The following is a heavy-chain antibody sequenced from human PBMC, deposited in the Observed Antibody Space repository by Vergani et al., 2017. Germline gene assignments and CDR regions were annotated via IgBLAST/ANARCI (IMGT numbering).Heavy chain of an antibody. CDR1: GFTFSSYN. D-gene: IGHD3-9*01. CDR2: ISSSSSYI. CDR3: ARAYSGIRIYYFDY. Sequence: EVQLLESGGGLVQPGGSLRLSCAASGFTFSSYNMNWVRQAPGKGLEWVSSISSSSSYIYYADSVKGRFTISRDNAKNSLYLQMNSLRAEDTAVYYCARAYSGIRIYYFDYWGQGTLVTVSS. J-gene: IGHJ4*02. V-gene: IGHV3-21*01.